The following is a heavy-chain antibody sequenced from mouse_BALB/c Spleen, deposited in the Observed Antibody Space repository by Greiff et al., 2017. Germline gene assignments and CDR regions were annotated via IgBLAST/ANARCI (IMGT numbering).Heavy chain of an antibody. CDR3: ARKEGYYYAMDY. J-gene: IGHJ4*01. CDR2: ISSGGSYT. CDR1: GFTFSSYA. V-gene: IGHV5-9-4*01. Sequence: EVMLVESGGGLVKPGGSLKLSCAASGFTFSSYAMSWVRQSPEKRLEWVAEISSGGSYTYYPDTVTGRFTISRDNAKNTLYLEMSSLRSEDTAMYYCARKEGYYYAMDYWGQGTSVTVSS.